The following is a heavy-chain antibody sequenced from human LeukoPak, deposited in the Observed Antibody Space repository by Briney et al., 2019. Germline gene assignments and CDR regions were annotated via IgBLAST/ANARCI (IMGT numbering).Heavy chain of an antibody. V-gene: IGHV3-30*02. J-gene: IGHJ4*02. CDR1: GFTFSSYV. Sequence: GGSLTLSCAASGFTFSSYVMHWVRQAPGKGLEWVAFIRYDGSNKYYADSVKGRFTISRDNSKNTLYLQMNSLRAEDTAVYYCAKDAFDSSGSEMDYWGQETLVTVSS. CDR2: IRYDGSNK. D-gene: IGHD3-22*01. CDR3: AKDAFDSSGSEMDY.